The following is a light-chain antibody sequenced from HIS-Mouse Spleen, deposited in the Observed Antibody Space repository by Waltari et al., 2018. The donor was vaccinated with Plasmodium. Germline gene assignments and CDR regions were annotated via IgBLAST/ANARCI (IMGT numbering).Light chain of an antibody. CDR2: EDS. Sequence: SYELTQPPSVSVSPGQTARTTCYGDALPKKYAYWYQQKSGQAPVLGIYEDSKRPSGIPERFSGSSSGTMATLTISGAQVEDEADYYCYSTDSSGNHRVFGGGTKLTVL. J-gene: IGLJ3*02. V-gene: IGLV3-10*01. CDR1: ALPKKY. CDR3: YSTDSSGNHRV.